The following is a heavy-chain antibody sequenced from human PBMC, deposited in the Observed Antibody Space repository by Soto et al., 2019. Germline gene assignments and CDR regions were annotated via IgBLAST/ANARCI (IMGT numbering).Heavy chain of an antibody. J-gene: IGHJ4*02. CDR2: ISSNGGST. D-gene: IGHD5-12*01. V-gene: IGHV3-64*01. Sequence: EVQLVESGGGLVQPGGSLRLSCAASGFTFSRYAMHWVRQAPGKGLQYVSAISSNGGSTDYANSVKGRFTISRDTSKNTLYLQMGSLRAEDMAVYYCARWGRGYEFDCWGQGTLVTVSS. CDR3: ARWGRGYEFDC. CDR1: GFTFSRYA.